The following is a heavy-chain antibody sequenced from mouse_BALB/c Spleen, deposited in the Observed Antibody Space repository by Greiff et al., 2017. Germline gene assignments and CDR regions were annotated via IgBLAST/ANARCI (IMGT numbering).Heavy chain of an antibody. V-gene: IGHV5-17*02. CDR1: GFTFSSFG. CDR2: ISSGSSTI. J-gene: IGHJ2*01. Sequence: EVKLVESGGGLVQPGGSRKLSCAASGFTFSSFGMHWVRQAPEKGLEWVAYISSGSSTIYYPDSVKGRFTISRDNAKNTLYLQMSSLRSEDTAMYYCARQGNYDYFDYWGQGTTLTVSS. D-gene: IGHD2-1*01. CDR3: ARQGNYDYFDY.